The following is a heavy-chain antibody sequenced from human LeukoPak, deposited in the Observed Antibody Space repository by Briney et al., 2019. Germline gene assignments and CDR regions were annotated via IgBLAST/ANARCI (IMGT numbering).Heavy chain of an antibody. Sequence: PGGSLRLSCEASGFSFPYGMSWVRQAPGKGLEWVSGITNSGENTYYADSVKGRFTISRDNSKNTLYLQMNSLRAEDMAVYYCAKTQAAVGKAWFDPWGQGTLVTVSS. V-gene: IGHV3-23*01. CDR1: GFSFPYG. J-gene: IGHJ5*02. CDR3: AKTQAAVGKAWFDP. CDR2: ITNSGENT. D-gene: IGHD6-13*01.